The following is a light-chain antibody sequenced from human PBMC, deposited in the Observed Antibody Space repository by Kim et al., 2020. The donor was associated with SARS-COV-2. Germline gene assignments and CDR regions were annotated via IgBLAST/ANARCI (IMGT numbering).Light chain of an antibody. V-gene: IGLV2-14*03. J-gene: IGLJ3*02. CDR1: SIDIGYFNY. CDR3: SSYATSSTWV. CDR2: DVT. Sequence: GQSITISCTGTSIDIGYFNYVSWFQQHPGKAPKLIIYDVTIRPSGISYRFSGSKSGNTASLTISGLQAEDETDYYCSSYATSSTWVFGGGTQLTVL.